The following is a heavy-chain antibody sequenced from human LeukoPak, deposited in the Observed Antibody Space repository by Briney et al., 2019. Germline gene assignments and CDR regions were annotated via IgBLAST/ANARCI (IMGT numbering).Heavy chain of an antibody. CDR1: GFTFSSYS. CDR2: ISSSSSYI. V-gene: IGHV3-21*04. Sequence: GGSLRLSCAASGFTFSSYSMNWVRQAPGKGLEWVSSISSSSSYIYYADSVKGRFTISRDNAKNSLYLQMNSLRAEDTALYYCAKDTYGGNSGAFDIWGQGTMVTVSS. J-gene: IGHJ3*02. CDR3: AKDTYGGNSGAFDI. D-gene: IGHD4-23*01.